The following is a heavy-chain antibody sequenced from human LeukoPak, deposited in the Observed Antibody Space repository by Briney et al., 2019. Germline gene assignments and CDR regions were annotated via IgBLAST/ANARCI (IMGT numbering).Heavy chain of an antibody. CDR3: ASYRPEYYYDSSGYYSDAFDI. J-gene: IGHJ3*02. Sequence: PSETLSLTCTVSGGSISSYYWSWIRQPAGKGLEWIGRIYTSGSTNYNPSLKSRVTMSVDTSKNQFSLKLSSVTAADTAVYYCASYRPEYYYDSSGYYSDAFDIWGQGTMVTVSS. D-gene: IGHD3-22*01. V-gene: IGHV4-4*07. CDR1: GGSISSYY. CDR2: IYTSGST.